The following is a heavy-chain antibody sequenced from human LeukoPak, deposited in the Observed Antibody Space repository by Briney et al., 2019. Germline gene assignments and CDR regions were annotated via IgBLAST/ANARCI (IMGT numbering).Heavy chain of an antibody. V-gene: IGHV1-18*01. CDR2: ISAYDGNT. CDR3: ARDIVVVPAAKGSNWFDP. D-gene: IGHD2-2*01. Sequence: ASVKVSCKASGYTFTSYGISWVRQAPGQGLEWMGWISAYDGNTNYAQKLQGRVTMTTDTSTSTAYMELRSLRSDDTAVYYCARDIVVVPAAKGSNWFDPWGQGTLVTVSS. CDR1: GYTFTSYG. J-gene: IGHJ5*02.